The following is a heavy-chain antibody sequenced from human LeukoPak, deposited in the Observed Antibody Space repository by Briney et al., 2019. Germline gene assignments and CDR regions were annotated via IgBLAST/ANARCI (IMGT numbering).Heavy chain of an antibody. Sequence: ASVKVSCKASGYTFDSYGISWVRQAPGQGLEWMGWISCYTGNTNHAQKFQDRVTMTMDTSTTTVYMELRSLRSDDTAVYYCARGGTRYYFDYWGQGTLVTVSS. D-gene: IGHD3-16*01. CDR2: ISCYTGNT. J-gene: IGHJ4*02. CDR3: ARGGTRYYFDY. CDR1: GYTFDSYG. V-gene: IGHV1-18*01.